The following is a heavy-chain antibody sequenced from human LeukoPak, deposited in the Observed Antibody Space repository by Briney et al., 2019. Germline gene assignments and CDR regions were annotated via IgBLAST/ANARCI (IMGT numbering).Heavy chain of an antibody. CDR1: GFTFSNYA. D-gene: IGHD4-17*01. CDR3: AKSRTTVTYFDY. V-gene: IGHV3-23*01. Sequence: GGSLRLSCAASGFTFSNYAMNWVRQAPGKGLEWVSTISGGGDNTYYADSVRGRITISRDNSKNTLYLQMNSLRAEDTTVYYCAKSRTTVTYFDYWGQGTLVTVSS. CDR2: ISGGGDNT. J-gene: IGHJ4*02.